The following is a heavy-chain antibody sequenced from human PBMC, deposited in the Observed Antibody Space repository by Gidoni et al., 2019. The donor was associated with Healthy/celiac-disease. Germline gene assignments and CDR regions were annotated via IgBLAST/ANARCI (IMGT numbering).Heavy chain of an antibody. J-gene: IGHJ4*02. D-gene: IGHD6-13*01. CDR3: ARATYSSSWLIDY. CDR1: GLTFSSYS. V-gene: IGHV3-21*01. Sequence: EVQLVESGGGLVKPGGSLRLSCAASGLTFSSYSMKWVRQAPGKGLEWVSSISSSSSYIYYADSVKGRFTISRDNAKNSLYLQMNSLRAEDTAVYYCARATYSSSWLIDYWGQGTLVTVSS. CDR2: ISSSSSYI.